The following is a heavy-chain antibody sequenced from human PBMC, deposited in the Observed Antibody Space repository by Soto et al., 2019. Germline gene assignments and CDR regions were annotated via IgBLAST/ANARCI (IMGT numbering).Heavy chain of an antibody. V-gene: IGHV3-9*01. CDR3: AKDDDYDSSGSAFDI. D-gene: IGHD3-22*01. CDR2: ISWNSGSI. J-gene: IGHJ3*02. Sequence: EVQLVESGGGLVQPGRSLRLSCAASGFTFDDYAMHWVRQAPGKGLEWVSGISWNSGSIGYADSVKGRFTISRDNAKNSLYLQMNSLGAEDTALYYCAKDDDYDSSGSAFDIWGQGTMVTVSS. CDR1: GFTFDDYA.